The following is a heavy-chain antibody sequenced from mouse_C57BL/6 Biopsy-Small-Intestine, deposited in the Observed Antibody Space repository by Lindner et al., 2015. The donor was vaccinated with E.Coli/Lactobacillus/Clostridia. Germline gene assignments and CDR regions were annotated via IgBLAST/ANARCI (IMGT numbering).Heavy chain of an antibody. J-gene: IGHJ4*01. CDR2: INPNSGGT. V-gene: IGHV1S29*02. D-gene: IGHD2-13*01. CDR1: GYTFTGYY. CDR3: ARGPPTGDFDY. Sequence: SVKVSCKASGYTFTGYYMHWMRQAPGQGLKWMGWINPNSGGTDYAQNFQGRVTMTRDTSISTAYMELSRLRSDDTAVYYCARGPPTGDFDYWGQGTLVTVSS.